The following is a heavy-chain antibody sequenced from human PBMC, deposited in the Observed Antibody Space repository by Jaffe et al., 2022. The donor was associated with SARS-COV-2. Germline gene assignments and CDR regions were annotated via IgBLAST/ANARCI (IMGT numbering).Heavy chain of an antibody. D-gene: IGHD6-19*01. V-gene: IGHV1-3*01. Sequence: QVQLVQSGAEVKKPGASVKVSCKASGYTFTSYAMHWVRQAPGQRLEWMGWINAGNGNTKYSQKFQGRVTITRDTSASTAYMELSSLRSEDTAVYYCARVPYGWYSGWYFDLWGRGTLVTVSS. CDR3: ARVPYGWYSGWYFDL. J-gene: IGHJ2*01. CDR1: GYTFTSYA. CDR2: INAGNGNT.